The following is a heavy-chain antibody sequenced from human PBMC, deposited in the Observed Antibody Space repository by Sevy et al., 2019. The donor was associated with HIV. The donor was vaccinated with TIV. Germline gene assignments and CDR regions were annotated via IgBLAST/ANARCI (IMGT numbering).Heavy chain of an antibody. CDR2: ISSSGSSA. CDR3: VKDSIFYDSSSGYRPFYYYGMDV. Sequence: GGSLRLSCSASGFTFSGSALHWVRQAPGKGLEYVSVISSSGSSAYYAESVRGRFTISRDNSKNTLYLQMRSLRAEDTAVYYSVKDSIFYDSSSGYRPFYYYGMDVWGQGTSVTVSS. D-gene: IGHD3-3*01. CDR1: GFTFSGSA. V-gene: IGHV3-64D*09. J-gene: IGHJ6*02.